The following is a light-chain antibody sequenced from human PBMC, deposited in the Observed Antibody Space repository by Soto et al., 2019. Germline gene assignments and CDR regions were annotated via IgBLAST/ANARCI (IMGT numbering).Light chain of an antibody. J-gene: IGLJ2*01. CDR1: SSDVGAYNY. V-gene: IGLV2-14*01. CDR2: EFS. CDR3: SSYTGRTLEGV. Sequence: QSVLTQPASVSGSPGQSITMSCTGTSSDVGAYNYVSWYQQHPGKAPKLMIYEFSNRPSGVSNRFSGSKSGNTASLTISGLQAEDEADYYCSSYTGRTLEGVFGGGTKLTVL.